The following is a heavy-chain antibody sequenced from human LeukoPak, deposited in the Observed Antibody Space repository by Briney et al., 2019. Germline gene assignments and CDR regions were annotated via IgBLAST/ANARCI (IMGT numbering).Heavy chain of an antibody. J-gene: IGHJ5*02. CDR1: GYTSTGYY. CDR2: INPNSGGT. Sequence: AAVKVSCKASGYTSTGYYMHGVRQAPGQGREWMGWINPNSGGTNYAQKFQGRVTMTRDTSISTAYMELSRLRSDDTAVYYCASDSDTAMPHTWGQGTLVTVSS. CDR3: ASDSDTAMPHT. V-gene: IGHV1-2*02. D-gene: IGHD5-18*01.